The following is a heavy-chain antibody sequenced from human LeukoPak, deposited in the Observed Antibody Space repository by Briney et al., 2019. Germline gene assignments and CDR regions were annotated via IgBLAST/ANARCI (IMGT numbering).Heavy chain of an antibody. D-gene: IGHD3-9*01. CDR2: ISSSSSTI. CDR3: ARDGDILTGYSNYYYGMDV. J-gene: IGHJ6*02. V-gene: IGHV3-48*01. CDR1: GFTFSSYS. Sequence: PGGSLRLSCAASGFTFSSYSMNWVRQAPGKGLEWVSYISSSSSTIYYADSVKGRFTISRDNAKNSLYLQMNSLRAEDTAVYYCARDGDILTGYSNYYYGMDVWGQGTTVTVSS.